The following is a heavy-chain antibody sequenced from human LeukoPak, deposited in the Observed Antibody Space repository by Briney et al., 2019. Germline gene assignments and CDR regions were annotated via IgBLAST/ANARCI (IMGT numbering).Heavy chain of an antibody. D-gene: IGHD4-17*01. Sequence: GGSLRLSCAASGFTFSNYWMSWVRQAPGEGPGWVANIKQDGSQKQYVDSVKGRFTISRDNSKNTLYLQMNSLRAEDTAVYFCASGGDYGDYSNWGQGTLVTVSS. V-gene: IGHV3-7*05. CDR3: ASGGDYGDYSN. J-gene: IGHJ4*02. CDR1: GFTFSNYW. CDR2: IKQDGSQK.